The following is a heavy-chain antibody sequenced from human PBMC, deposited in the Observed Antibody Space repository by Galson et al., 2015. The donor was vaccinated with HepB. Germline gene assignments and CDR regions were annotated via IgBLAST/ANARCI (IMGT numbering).Heavy chain of an antibody. D-gene: IGHD5/OR15-5a*01. CDR2: IYSGGTT. V-gene: IGHV3-53*01. CDR3: ARSLRYYFYYMDV. Sequence: SLRLSCAASGFTDSSTYMSWVRQAPGKGLEWVSIIYSGGTTYYTDSVKGRFTISRDNSGNTLYLQMNSLRAEDTAVYYCARSLRYYFYYMDVWGKGTTVTVSS. J-gene: IGHJ6*03. CDR1: GFTDSSTY.